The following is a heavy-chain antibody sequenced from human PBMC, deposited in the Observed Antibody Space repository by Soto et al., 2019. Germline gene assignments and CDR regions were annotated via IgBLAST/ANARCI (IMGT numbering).Heavy chain of an antibody. CDR1: GGSISSNSYY. CDR2: MYYSGAT. V-gene: IGHV4-39*01. Sequence: QLQLQESGPGLVKPSETLSLACTVSGGSISSNSYYWDWIRQAPGKGLEWIGSMYYSGATYHNPSLQSRVTNAVDTSKNLFSLHLSSVTAADTAVEYCGRHAAYDSVWGKSDGSDYWGQGTLVPASS. J-gene: IGHJ4*02. D-gene: IGHD3-16*01. CDR3: GRHAAYDSVWGKSDGSDY.